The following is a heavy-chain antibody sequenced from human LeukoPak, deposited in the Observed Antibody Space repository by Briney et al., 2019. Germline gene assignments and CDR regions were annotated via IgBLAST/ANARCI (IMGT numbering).Heavy chain of an antibody. V-gene: IGHV4-34*01. CDR3: ARTIVVPAAKWRLDY. J-gene: IGHJ4*02. CDR2: INHSGST. D-gene: IGHD2-2*01. Sequence: SETLSLTCTVSGGSISSYYWSWIRQPPGKGLEWIGEINHSGSTNYNPSLKSRVTISVDTSKNQFSLKLSSVTAAGTAVYYCARTIVVPAAKWRLDYWGQGTLVTVSS. CDR1: GGSISSYY.